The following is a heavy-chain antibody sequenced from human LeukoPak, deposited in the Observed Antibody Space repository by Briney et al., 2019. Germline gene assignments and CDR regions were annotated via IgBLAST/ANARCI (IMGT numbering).Heavy chain of an antibody. Sequence: ASVKVSCKASGYTFTSYYMHWVRQAPGQGLEWMGWMNPNSGNTGYAQKFQGRVTMTRNTSISTAYMELSSLRSEDTAVYYCARVAYYDILTGYSYDAFDIWGQRTMVTVSS. CDR1: GYTFTSYY. CDR3: ARVAYYDILTGYSYDAFDI. D-gene: IGHD3-9*01. V-gene: IGHV1-8*01. CDR2: MNPNSGNT. J-gene: IGHJ3*02.